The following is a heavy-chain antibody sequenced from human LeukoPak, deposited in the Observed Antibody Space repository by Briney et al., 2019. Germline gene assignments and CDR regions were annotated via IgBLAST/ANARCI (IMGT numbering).Heavy chain of an antibody. CDR3: AKDGYSSGLDY. CDR1: GFTFDDYA. CDR2: ISWNSGSI. J-gene: IGHJ4*02. V-gene: IGHV3-9*01. D-gene: IGHD6-19*01. Sequence: GGSLRLSCAASGFTFDDYAMHWVRQAPGKGLEWVSGISWNSGSIGYADSVKGRFTISRDNAKNSLYLQMNNLRAEDTALYYCAKDGYSSGLDYWGQGTLVTVSS.